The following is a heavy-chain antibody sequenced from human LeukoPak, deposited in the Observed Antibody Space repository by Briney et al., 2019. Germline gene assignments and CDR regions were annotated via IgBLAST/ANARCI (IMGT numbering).Heavy chain of an antibody. CDR3: AKDLGMVVTAILGY. CDR1: GFTFSSYA. J-gene: IGHJ4*02. D-gene: IGHD2-21*02. V-gene: IGHV3-23*01. Sequence: GGSLRLSCAASGFTFSSYAMSWVRQAPGKGLEWVSAISGSGGSTYYADSVKGRFTISRDNSKDTLYLQMNSLRAEDTAVYYCAKDLGMVVTAILGYWGQGTLVTVSS. CDR2: ISGSGGST.